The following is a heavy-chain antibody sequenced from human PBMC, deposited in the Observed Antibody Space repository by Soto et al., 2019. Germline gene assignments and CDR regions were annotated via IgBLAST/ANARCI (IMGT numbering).Heavy chain of an antibody. Sequence: EVQLVESGGGLVQPGGSLRLSCAASGFTFSDHYMDWVRQAPGKWLEWVGRTRNKANSYTTEYAASVKGRFTISRDDSKNSLYRQMNSLKNEDTAVYYCARAEVGAIHYWGQGTLVTVST. D-gene: IGHD1-26*01. V-gene: IGHV3-72*01. CDR3: ARAEVGAIHY. J-gene: IGHJ4*02. CDR1: GFTFSDHY. CDR2: TRNKANSYTT.